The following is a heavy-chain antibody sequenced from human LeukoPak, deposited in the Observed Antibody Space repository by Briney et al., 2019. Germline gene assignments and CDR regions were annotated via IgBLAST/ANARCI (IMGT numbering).Heavy chain of an antibody. CDR3: ARGLSEQLATPP. Sequence: SETLSLTCAVYGGSFSGYYWSWIRQPPGKGLEWIGEINHSGSTNYNPSLKSRVTIPVDTSKNQFSLKLSSVTAADTAVYYCARGLSEQLATPPWGQGTLVTVSS. CDR2: INHSGST. V-gene: IGHV4-34*01. CDR1: GGSFSGYY. D-gene: IGHD6-6*01. J-gene: IGHJ5*02.